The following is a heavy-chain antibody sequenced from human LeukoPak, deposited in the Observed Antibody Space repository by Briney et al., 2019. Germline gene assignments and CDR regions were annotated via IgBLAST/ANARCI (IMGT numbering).Heavy chain of an antibody. D-gene: IGHD6-19*01. CDR2: INPNSGDT. J-gene: IGHJ4*02. CDR1: GYTFTVYY. V-gene: IGHV1-2*02. CDR3: AREGRDIEVAGLKNFDY. Sequence: ASVKVSCKASGYTFTVYYLHWVRQAPGQGLESMGWINPNSGDTKYAQKFQGRVTMTRDTSISTAYMELSRLTSDDTAVYYCAREGRDIEVAGLKNFDYWGQGTLITVSS.